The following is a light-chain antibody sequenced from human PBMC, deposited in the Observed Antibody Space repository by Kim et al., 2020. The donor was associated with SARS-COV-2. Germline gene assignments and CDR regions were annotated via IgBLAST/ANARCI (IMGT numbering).Light chain of an antibody. CDR2: GTS. Sequence: SPGEGATLSCRASQSVSSTYLALYQQKSGQAPRLLIYGTSTRATGTPDRFSGSGSGTDFTLTISRLEPEDFAVYYCQQYGTSPRTFGGGTKVDIK. V-gene: IGKV3-20*01. CDR3: QQYGTSPRT. J-gene: IGKJ4*01. CDR1: QSVSSTY.